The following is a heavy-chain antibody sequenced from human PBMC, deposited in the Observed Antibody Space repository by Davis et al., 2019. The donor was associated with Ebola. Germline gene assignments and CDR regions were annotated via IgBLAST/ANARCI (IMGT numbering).Heavy chain of an antibody. Sequence: GGSLRLSCAASGFTFSSYAMSWVRQAPGKGLEWVAVIWYDGSNKYYADSVKGRFTISRDNSKNTLYLQMNSLRAEDTAVYYCASMTYSYGYSSDYWGQGTLVTVSS. CDR3: ASMTYSYGYSSDY. D-gene: IGHD5-18*01. CDR2: IWYDGSNK. CDR1: GFTFSSYA. V-gene: IGHV3-33*08. J-gene: IGHJ4*02.